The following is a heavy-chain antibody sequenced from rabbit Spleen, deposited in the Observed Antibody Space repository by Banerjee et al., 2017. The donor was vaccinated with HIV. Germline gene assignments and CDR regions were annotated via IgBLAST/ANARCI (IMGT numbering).Heavy chain of an antibody. CDR1: GVSFSANSY. CDR2: IDAGDGDT. V-gene: IGHV1S45*01. D-gene: IGHD4-1*01. J-gene: IGHJ4*01. CDR3: ARPECYVTGWGVLSL. Sequence: QEQLEESGGRLVQPGGSLTLSCIASGVSFSANSYICWVRQAPGKGLELIVCIDAGDGDTYYASWAKGRFTISKTSSTTVTLQMTSLTGAVTATYFCARPECYVTGWGVLSLWGPGTLFTVS.